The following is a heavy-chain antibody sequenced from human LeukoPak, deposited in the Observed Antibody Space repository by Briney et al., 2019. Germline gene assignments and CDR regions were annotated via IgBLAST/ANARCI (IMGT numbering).Heavy chain of an antibody. Sequence: GASVKVSCKASGYTFTSHHINWLRQAAGQGLEWTGWMNPNSGNTVYAQKFQGGVTMTWDTSISTDYMELSSLRSEDTVVYYDARGRPTTLGGIYWGQGTLVTVSS. CDR1: GYTFTSHH. D-gene: IGHD1-1*01. J-gene: IGHJ4*02. V-gene: IGHV1-8*01. CDR3: ARGRPTTLGGIY. CDR2: MNPNSGNT.